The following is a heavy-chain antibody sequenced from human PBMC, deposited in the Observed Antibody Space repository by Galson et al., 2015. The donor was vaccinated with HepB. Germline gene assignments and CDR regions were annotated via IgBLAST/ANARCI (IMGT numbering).Heavy chain of an antibody. Sequence: SLRLSCAASGFAFKNYAMSWVRQAPGQGLEWVSVISGYDGRAYYAESVRGRFTISRDTSRDTLYLQMNNLRVEDTAVYHCAKATRTYCGADCPDSWGQGTLVTVSS. CDR2: ISGYDGRA. D-gene: IGHD2-21*01. J-gene: IGHJ4*02. CDR1: GFAFKNYA. V-gene: IGHV3-23*01. CDR3: AKATRTYCGADCPDS.